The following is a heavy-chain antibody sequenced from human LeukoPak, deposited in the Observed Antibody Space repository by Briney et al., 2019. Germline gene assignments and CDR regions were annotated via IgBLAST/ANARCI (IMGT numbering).Heavy chain of an antibody. D-gene: IGHD6-19*01. CDR2: ISGSGGST. Sequence: QPGGSLRLSCAASGFTFSSYAMSWVRQAPGKGLEWVSAISGSGGSTYYADSVKGRFTISRDNSKNTLYLQMNSLRAEDTAVYYCATTPLSPHIALPGLYYFDYWGQEILVTVSS. CDR3: ATTPLSPHIALPGLYYFDY. V-gene: IGHV3-23*01. CDR1: GFTFSSYA. J-gene: IGHJ4*02.